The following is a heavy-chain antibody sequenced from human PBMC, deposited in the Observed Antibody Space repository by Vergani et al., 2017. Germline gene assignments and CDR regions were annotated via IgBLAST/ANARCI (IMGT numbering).Heavy chain of an antibody. D-gene: IGHD3-3*01. CDR2: IYYRGST. V-gene: IGHV4-59*01. J-gene: IGHJ3*02. Sequence: QVQLQESGPGLVKPSETLSLTCTVSGGSISSYYWSWIRQPPGKGLEWIGYIYYRGSTNSNPSLKSRVTISVDTSKNQFSLKLSSVTAADTAVYYCAREGYDFWSGDYTGAFDIWGQGTMVTVSS. CDR1: GGSISSYY. CDR3: AREGYDFWSGDYTGAFDI.